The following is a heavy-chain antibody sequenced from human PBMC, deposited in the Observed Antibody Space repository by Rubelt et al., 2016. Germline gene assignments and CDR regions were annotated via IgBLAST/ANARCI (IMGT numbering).Heavy chain of an antibody. CDR3: AKVPIRTVTSTFDY. D-gene: IGHD4-17*01. J-gene: IGHJ4*02. CDR1: GFTFSNAR. Sequence: EVQLVESGGGLVKPGGSLRLSCAASGFTFSNARLSWVRQAPGEGLEWVSAISGSGGSTYYADSVKGRFTISRDNSKNTLYLQMNSLRAEDTAVYYCAKVPIRTVTSTFDYWGQGTLVTVSS. V-gene: IGHV3-23*04. CDR2: ISGSGGST.